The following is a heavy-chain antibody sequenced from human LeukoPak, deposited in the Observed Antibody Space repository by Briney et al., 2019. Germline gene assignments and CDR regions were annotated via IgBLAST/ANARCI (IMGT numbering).Heavy chain of an antibody. V-gene: IGHV3-53*01. D-gene: IGHD1-14*01. CDR2: LYSDGNT. Sequence: GGPLRLSCAASGFTVSTNDMTGDRQAPGKGLEWASVLYSDGNTKYADSVQGRFTISRDNSKNTLYLEMNSLSPDDTAVYYCARGVEPLAANTLAYWGQGTLVTVSS. CDR1: GFTVSTND. J-gene: IGHJ4*02. CDR3: ARGVEPLAANTLAY.